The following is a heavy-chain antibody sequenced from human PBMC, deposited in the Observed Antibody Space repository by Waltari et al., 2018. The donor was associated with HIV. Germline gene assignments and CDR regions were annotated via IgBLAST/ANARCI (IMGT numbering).Heavy chain of an antibody. CDR3: ARDICNGGSCYSYYFDY. J-gene: IGHJ4*02. Sequence: QVQLVQSGADVKKPGAPVKVSCKASGYPFTGSHLPLVRQAPGQGLEWMGGINPDNGGTKYAQKFQGRVTMTRDTSISTAYMELSRLRSDDTAVYYCARDICNGGSCYSYYFDYWGQGTLVTVSS. CDR2: INPDNGGT. CDR1: GYPFTGSH. V-gene: IGHV1-2*02. D-gene: IGHD2-15*01.